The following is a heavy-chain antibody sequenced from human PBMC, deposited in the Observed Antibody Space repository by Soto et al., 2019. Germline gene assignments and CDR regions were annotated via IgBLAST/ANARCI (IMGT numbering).Heavy chain of an antibody. D-gene: IGHD3-3*01. CDR3: AKVRSTTIFDVVSLFDY. Sequence: PGGSLRLSCAGSGFPFNNAWMSWVRQAPGKGLECVSTISGSGGTTYYADSVKGRFTISRVNSKNTLYLQMNSLRAEDTAVYYCAKVRSTTIFDVVSLFDYWGQGTLVTVSS. V-gene: IGHV3-23*01. J-gene: IGHJ4*02. CDR1: GFPFNNAW. CDR2: ISGSGGTT.